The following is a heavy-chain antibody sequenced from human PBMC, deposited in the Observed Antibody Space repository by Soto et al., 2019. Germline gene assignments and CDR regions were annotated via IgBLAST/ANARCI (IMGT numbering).Heavy chain of an antibody. CDR2: TYYRSKWYK. CDR1: AHSVSSHSTG. D-gene: IGHD3-3*01. V-gene: IGHV6-1*01. J-gene: IGHJ6*02. Sequence: SQTLTLTCAIPAHSVSSHSTGSHWITQSPSIGFEWLGRTYYRSKWYKDYAVSVKSRITNTPGRSKNQFPLQLNSVPPEDTAVYYCGRSPYYFWSAIYGRDVWGHGTTFTVAS. CDR3: GRSPYYFWSAIYGRDV.